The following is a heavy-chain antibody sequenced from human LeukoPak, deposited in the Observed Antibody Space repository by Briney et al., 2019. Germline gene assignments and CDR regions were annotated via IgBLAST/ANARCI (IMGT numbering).Heavy chain of an antibody. Sequence: AASVKVSFKASGYTFTSYDINWVRQATGQGREWMGWMNPNSGNTGYAQKFQGRVTMTRNTSISTAYMELSSLRSEDTAVYYCARAGGYCGRISCPYYFDYWGQGSLVAVSS. D-gene: IGHD2-15*01. CDR2: MNPNSGNT. CDR3: ARAGGYCGRISCPYYFDY. V-gene: IGHV1-8*01. J-gene: IGHJ4*02. CDR1: GYTFTSYD.